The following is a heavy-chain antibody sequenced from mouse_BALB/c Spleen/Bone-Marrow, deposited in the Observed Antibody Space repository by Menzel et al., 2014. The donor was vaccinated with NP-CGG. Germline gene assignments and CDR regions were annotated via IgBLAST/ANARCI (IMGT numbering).Heavy chain of an antibody. J-gene: IGHJ4*01. CDR1: GYTFSNYR. CDR3: ARGWYSMDD. CDR2: ILPGNTNA. Sequence: VQLQQSGAEQMQPGASVKISCKATGYTFSNYRIEWVKQRPGHGLEWIGEILPGNTNANYNEKFKGRATFTADTSSNTAYMQLSSLTSEDSAVYYCARGWYSMDDWGQGTSVTVSS. V-gene: IGHV1-9*01.